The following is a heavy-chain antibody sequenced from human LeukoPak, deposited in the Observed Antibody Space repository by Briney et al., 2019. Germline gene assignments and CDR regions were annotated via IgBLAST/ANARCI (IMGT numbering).Heavy chain of an antibody. CDR2: IYYSGST. D-gene: IGHD3-22*01. CDR1: GGSISSSSYY. CDR3: ATMNNYYGMDV. Sequence: SDTLSLTWSVSGGSISSSSYYWGWIRQPPRKGLEWIGSIYYSGSTYYNPSLKSRVSISVDTSKNQFSLKLSSATAADTAVYYCATMNNYYGMDVWGQGTKVTVSS. J-gene: IGHJ6*02. V-gene: IGHV4-39*01.